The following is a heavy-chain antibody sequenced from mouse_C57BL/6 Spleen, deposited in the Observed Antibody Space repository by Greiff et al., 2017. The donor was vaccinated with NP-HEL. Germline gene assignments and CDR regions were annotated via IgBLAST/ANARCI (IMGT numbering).Heavy chain of an antibody. Sequence: VQLQQPGAELVRPGSSVKLSCKASGYTFTSYWMDWVKQRPGQGLEWIGNIYPSDSETHYNQKFKDKATLTVDKSSSTAYMQLSSLTSEDSAVYYCAGLTTVVARYFDVWGTGTTVTVSS. V-gene: IGHV1-61*01. J-gene: IGHJ1*03. CDR2: IYPSDSET. D-gene: IGHD1-1*01. CDR1: GYTFTSYW. CDR3: AGLTTVVARYFDV.